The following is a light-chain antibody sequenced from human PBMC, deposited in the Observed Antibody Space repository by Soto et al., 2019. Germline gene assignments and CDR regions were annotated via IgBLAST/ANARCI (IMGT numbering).Light chain of an antibody. J-gene: IGKJ5*01. CDR3: QQRSNWIT. V-gene: IGKV3D-20*02. Sequence: EIVMTQSPATLSGSPAEGSTLSCSASQSVSSSYLAWYQQKPGQAPRLLIYDASSRATGIPARFSGSGSGTDFTLTISSVEPEDFAVYYCQQRSNWITFGQGTRLEIK. CDR1: QSVSSSY. CDR2: DAS.